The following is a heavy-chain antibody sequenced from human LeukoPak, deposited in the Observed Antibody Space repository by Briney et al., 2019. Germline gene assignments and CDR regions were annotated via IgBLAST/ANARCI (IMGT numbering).Heavy chain of an antibody. CDR3: AKDGYDSSSWNDPDYTYYYYYMDV. D-gene: IGHD6-13*01. Sequence: SETPSLTCTVSGGSISSSSYYWGWIRQPPGKGLEWIGSIYYSGSTYYNPSLKSRVTISVDTSKNQFSLKLSSVTAADTAVYYCAKDGYDSSSWNDPDYTYYYYYMDVWGKGTPVTVSS. J-gene: IGHJ6*03. V-gene: IGHV4-39*05. CDR2: IYYSGST. CDR1: GGSISSSSYY.